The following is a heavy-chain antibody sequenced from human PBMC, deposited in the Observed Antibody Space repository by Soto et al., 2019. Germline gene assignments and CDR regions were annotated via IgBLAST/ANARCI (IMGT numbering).Heavy chain of an antibody. Sequence: QVQLVQSGAEVKKPGSSVKVSCKASGDTFRNHTITWVRQAPGQGLEWMGRIIPMLGVANYAQKFQGRVTSTADKSTSIAYMELSSLRSADTVVYYCARVAEMGTVTKGYYYLDVWGKGTTVTVSS. CDR1: GDTFRNHT. D-gene: IGHD4-17*01. CDR3: ARVAEMGTVTKGYYYLDV. J-gene: IGHJ6*03. V-gene: IGHV1-69*04. CDR2: IIPMLGVA.